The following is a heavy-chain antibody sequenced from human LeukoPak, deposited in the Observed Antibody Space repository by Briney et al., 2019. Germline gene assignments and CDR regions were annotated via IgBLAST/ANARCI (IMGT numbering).Heavy chain of an antibody. CDR2: IYSGGST. J-gene: IGHJ4*02. CDR1: GFTVSSNY. Sequence: GGSLRLSCAASGFTVSSNYMSWVRQAPGKGLEWVSVIYSGGSTYYADSVKGRFTISRDNSKNTLCLQMNSLRAEDTAVYYCAKRHYYGSGMYFDYWGQGTLVTVSS. CDR3: AKRHYYGSGMYFDY. V-gene: IGHV3-66*04. D-gene: IGHD3-10*01.